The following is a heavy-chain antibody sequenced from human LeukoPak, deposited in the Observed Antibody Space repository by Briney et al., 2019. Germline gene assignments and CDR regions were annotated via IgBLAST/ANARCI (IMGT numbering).Heavy chain of an antibody. CDR2: IYYGQTI. CDR3: ARTVRGVIIPALIYYYYYGMDV. V-gene: IGHV4-39*01. J-gene: IGHJ6*02. CDR1: AASISSSSHH. Sequence: QASETLSLTCTISAASISSSSHHWGWIRQSPGKGLEWIGSIYYGQTIYYNPSLNSRVTISVVTSKDQFTLQLNSVTAADTAVYYCARTVRGVIIPALIYYYYYGMDVWGQGTTVTVSS. D-gene: IGHD3-10*01.